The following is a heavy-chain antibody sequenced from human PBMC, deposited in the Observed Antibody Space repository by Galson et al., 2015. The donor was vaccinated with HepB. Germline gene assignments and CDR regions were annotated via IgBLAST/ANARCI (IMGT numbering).Heavy chain of an antibody. CDR1: GGSFSDYY. CDR2: INHSGST. CDR3: ARADCSSISCRNGIGGHFDY. Sequence: ETLSLTCVVYGGSFSDYYWSWIRQPPGKGLEWIGEINHSGSTNYNPSLKSRLTISVDTSKNQFSLKLSSVTAADTAVYYCARADCSSISCRNGIGGHFDYWGQGTLVAVSS. D-gene: IGHD2-2*01. J-gene: IGHJ4*02. V-gene: IGHV4-34*01.